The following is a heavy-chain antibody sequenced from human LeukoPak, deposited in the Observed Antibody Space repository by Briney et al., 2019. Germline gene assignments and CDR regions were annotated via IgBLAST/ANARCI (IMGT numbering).Heavy chain of an antibody. CDR2: ISGSGGST. CDR3: ATTRKAIAPSGY. J-gene: IGHJ4*02. D-gene: IGHD2-2*02. Sequence: GGSLRLSCAASGFSFSSYSMNWVRQAPGKGLEWVSAISGSGGSTYYADSVKGRFTISRDNAKDSLYLHMNSLRAEDTAVYYCATTRKAIAPSGYWGQGTLVTVSS. CDR1: GFSFSSYS. V-gene: IGHV3-21*01.